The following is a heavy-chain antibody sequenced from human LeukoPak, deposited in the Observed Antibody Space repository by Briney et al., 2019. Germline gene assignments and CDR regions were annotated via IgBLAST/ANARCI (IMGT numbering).Heavy chain of an antibody. J-gene: IGHJ4*02. CDR2: IRYDGSNE. V-gene: IGHV3-30*02. Sequence: GGSLRLSCAASGFTFSSYGMHWVRQAPGKGLEWVALIRYDGSNEWYADSVKGRFTISRDNSKNRLYLQMNSLRAEDTAVYYCVGDFDYWGQGTLVTVSS. CDR1: GFTFSSYG. D-gene: IGHD3-16*01. CDR3: VGDFDY.